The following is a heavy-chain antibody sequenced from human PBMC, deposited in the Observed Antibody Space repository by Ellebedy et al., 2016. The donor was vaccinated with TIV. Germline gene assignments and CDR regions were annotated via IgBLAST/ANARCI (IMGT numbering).Heavy chain of an antibody. Sequence: GESLKISCAASGFTFTTYAMHWVRQAPGKGLEWVSGIGTGGNTFYADSMRGRFTISSDTSKNTMFLQMNSLRAEDKALYYCAKAVPQYFDCWGQGTLVTVSS. D-gene: IGHD6-19*01. J-gene: IGHJ4*02. CDR2: IGTGGNT. V-gene: IGHV3-23*01. CDR1: GFTFTTYA. CDR3: AKAVPQYFDC.